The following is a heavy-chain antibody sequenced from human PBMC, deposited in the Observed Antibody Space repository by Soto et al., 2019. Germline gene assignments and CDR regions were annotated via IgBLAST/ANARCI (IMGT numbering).Heavy chain of an antibody. CDR2: ISAYNGNT. D-gene: IGHD6-13*01. J-gene: IGHJ6*02. Sequence: ASVKVSCKASGYTFTSYGISWVRQAPGQGLEWMGWISAYNGNTNYAQKLQGRVTMTTDTSTSTAYMELRSLRSDDTAVYYCAREGRVVAAAGTYYYYGMDVWGQGTTVTVCS. CDR1: GYTFTSYG. V-gene: IGHV1-18*01. CDR3: AREGRVVAAAGTYYYYGMDV.